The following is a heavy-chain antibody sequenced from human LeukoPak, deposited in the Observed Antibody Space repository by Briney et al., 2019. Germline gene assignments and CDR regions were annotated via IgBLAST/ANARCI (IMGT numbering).Heavy chain of an antibody. Sequence: GGSLRLSCATSGFTVSSNYMTWVRQAPGKGLDWVSVIYSSGSTSYADSVKGRFTISRDNSRNTLYLQMNSLRAEDTAVYYCARDPRRITDAYYSYYMDVWGKGTTVTVSS. CDR3: ARDPRRITDAYYSYYMDV. CDR2: IYSSGST. CDR1: GFTVSSNY. V-gene: IGHV3-53*01. J-gene: IGHJ6*03. D-gene: IGHD3-16*01.